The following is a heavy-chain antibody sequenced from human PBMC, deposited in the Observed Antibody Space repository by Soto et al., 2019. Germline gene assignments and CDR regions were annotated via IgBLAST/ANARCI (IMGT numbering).Heavy chain of an antibody. Sequence: QVQLQESGPRLVKPSETLSLTCTVSGGSIYTYYWSWIRQPPGKGLEWMGYIYYSGSTTYNPSLRRRVSLSVDMSKSQFSLKLSSVTAADTAVYYCARKNYCGGGDCYPAAFDIWGQGAMVTVSS. CDR1: GGSIYTYY. J-gene: IGHJ3*02. V-gene: IGHV4-59*01. CDR2: IYYSGST. D-gene: IGHD2-21*02. CDR3: ARKNYCGGGDCYPAAFDI.